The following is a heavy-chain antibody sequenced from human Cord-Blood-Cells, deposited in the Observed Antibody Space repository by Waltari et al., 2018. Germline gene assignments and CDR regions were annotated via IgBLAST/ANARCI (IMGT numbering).Heavy chain of an antibody. D-gene: IGHD3-10*01. Sequence: QVQLVESGGGVVQPGRSLRLSCAASGFIFRSYPLPWVRQAPGKGLEWVAVISYDGSNKYYADSVKGRFTISRDNSKNTLYLQMNSLRAEDTAVYYCARGSSGVFDYWGQGTLVTVSS. V-gene: IGHV3-30-3*01. J-gene: IGHJ4*02. CDR3: ARGSSGVFDY. CDR2: ISYDGSNK. CDR1: GFIFRSYP.